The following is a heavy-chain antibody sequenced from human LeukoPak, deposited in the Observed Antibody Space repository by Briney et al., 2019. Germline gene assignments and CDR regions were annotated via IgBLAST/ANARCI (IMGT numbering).Heavy chain of an antibody. D-gene: IGHD3-22*01. CDR3: ARDYYYDSIGSTDSDAFDI. CDR2: ISSSSSYI. CDR1: GFTFSSYS. V-gene: IGHV3-21*01. J-gene: IGHJ3*02. Sequence: PGGSLRLSCAASGFTFSSYSMNWVRQAPEKGLEWVSSISSSSSYIYYADSVKGRFTISRDNAKNSLYLQMNSLRAEDTGVYYCARDYYYDSIGSTDSDAFDIWGQGTMVTVSS.